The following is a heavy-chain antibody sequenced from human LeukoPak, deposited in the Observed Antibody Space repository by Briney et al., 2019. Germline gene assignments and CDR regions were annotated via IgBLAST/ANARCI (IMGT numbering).Heavy chain of an antibody. CDR2: ISGSGGST. J-gene: IGHJ3*02. Sequence: TGGSLRLSCAASGFTFSNYGMSWVRQAPGKGLEWVSDISGSGGSTDYADSAKGRLTISRDNAKNSLYLQMNSVSAEDTALYYCAKGIVGAPDDSFDIWGQGTMVTVSS. V-gene: IGHV3-23*01. CDR3: AKGIVGAPDDSFDI. D-gene: IGHD1-26*01. CDR1: GFTFSNYG.